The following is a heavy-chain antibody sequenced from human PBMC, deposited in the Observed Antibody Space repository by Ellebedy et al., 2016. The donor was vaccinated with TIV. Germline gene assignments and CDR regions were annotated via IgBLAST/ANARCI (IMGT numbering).Heavy chain of an antibody. CDR1: GGSISSYY. J-gene: IGHJ5*02. D-gene: IGHD3-10*01. V-gene: IGHV4-59*01. Sequence: SETLSLTCTVSGGSISSYYWSWIRQPPGKGLEWIGYIYYSGSTNYNPSLKSRVTISVDTSKNQFSLKLSSVTAADTAVYYCAKAAGRPENYNWFDPWGQGTLVTVSS. CDR2: IYYSGST. CDR3: AKAAGRPENYNWFDP.